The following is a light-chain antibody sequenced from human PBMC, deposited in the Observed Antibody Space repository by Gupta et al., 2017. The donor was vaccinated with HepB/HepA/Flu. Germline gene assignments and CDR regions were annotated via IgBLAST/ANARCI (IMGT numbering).Light chain of an antibody. V-gene: IGKV3-15*01. J-gene: IGKJ5*01. CDR1: QSISSN. Sequence: ERLMSQSPATLSVSPGERATLSCRARQSISSNLAWYQQTPGQTPRLLIYGASSRATGIPARFSGNGSATEFTLTISSLQSEDFAVYYCQQYNNWPLSITFGQGTRLDI. CDR2: GAS. CDR3: QQYNNWPLSIT.